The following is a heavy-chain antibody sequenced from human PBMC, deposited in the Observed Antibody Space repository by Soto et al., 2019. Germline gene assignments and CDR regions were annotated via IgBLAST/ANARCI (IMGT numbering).Heavy chain of an antibody. CDR2: ISSSGSTI. J-gene: IGHJ4*02. CDR1: GFTFSDYY. D-gene: IGHD2-2*01. CDR3: ARGAFSPLGYGSSTSCYDVDY. V-gene: IGHV3-11*01. Sequence: GGSLRLSCAASGFTFSDYYMSWIRQAPGKGLEWVSYISSSGSTIYYADSVKGRFTISRDNAKNSLYLQMNSLRAEDTAVYYCARGAFSPLGYGSSTSCYDVDYWGQGTLVTVSS.